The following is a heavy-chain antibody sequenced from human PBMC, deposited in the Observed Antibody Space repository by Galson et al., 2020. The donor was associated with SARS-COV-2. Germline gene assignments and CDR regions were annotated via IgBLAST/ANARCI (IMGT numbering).Heavy chain of an antibody. D-gene: IGHD2-15*01. CDR1: GGSISTYS. CDR2: IYYSGTT. Sequence: QTLSLTCTVSGGSISTYSWHWIRQSPGKGLEWIGHIYYSGTTKYNPSLKSRVTTSVDTSNNQFSLNLRSVTAADTAVYYCARRARGTVVFNWYFDLWGRGTLVTVSS. V-gene: IGHV4-59*08. CDR3: ARRARGTVVFNWYFDL. J-gene: IGHJ2*01.